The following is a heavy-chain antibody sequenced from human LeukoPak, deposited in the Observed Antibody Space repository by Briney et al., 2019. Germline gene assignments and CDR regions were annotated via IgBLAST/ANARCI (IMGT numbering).Heavy chain of an antibody. V-gene: IGHV4-39*01. Sequence: PSETLSLTCTVSGGSISSSDFYWGWVRQPPGKGLELIGTFYYSGSTSYNPSLKSRVTISVDTSKNQFSLKLSSVTAADTAVYYCARLPWGIAAAGTVDYWGQGTLVTVSS. D-gene: IGHD6-13*01. J-gene: IGHJ4*02. CDR1: GGSISSSDFY. CDR2: FYYSGST. CDR3: ARLPWGIAAAGTVDY.